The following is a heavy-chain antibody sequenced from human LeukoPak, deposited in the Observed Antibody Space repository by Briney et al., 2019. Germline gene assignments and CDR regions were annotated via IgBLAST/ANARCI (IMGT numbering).Heavy chain of an antibody. CDR1: GFTFSSYE. CDR3: AELGITMIGGV. V-gene: IGHV3-48*03. D-gene: IGHD3-10*02. Sequence: GGSLRLSCTASGFTFSSYEMNWVRQAPGKGLEWVSYISSSGSTIYYADSVKGRFTISRDNAKNPLYLQMNSLRAEDTAVYYCAELGITMIGGVWGKGTTVTISS. CDR2: ISSSGSTI. J-gene: IGHJ6*04.